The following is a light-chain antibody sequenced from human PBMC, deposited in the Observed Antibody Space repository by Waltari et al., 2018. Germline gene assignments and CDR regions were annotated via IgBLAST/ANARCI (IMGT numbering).Light chain of an antibody. Sequence: QSVLSQPPSASGTPGQTVTISCSGTSSNIGNNFVSWYRQVLGTAPKLLIYTTNQRPSGVPDRFSGSKSGTSASLALSGLLSEDEADYYCAVWDDSLNAWVFGGGTKLTVL. CDR1: SSNIGNNF. J-gene: IGLJ3*02. CDR3: AVWDDSLNAWV. CDR2: TTN. V-gene: IGLV1-44*01.